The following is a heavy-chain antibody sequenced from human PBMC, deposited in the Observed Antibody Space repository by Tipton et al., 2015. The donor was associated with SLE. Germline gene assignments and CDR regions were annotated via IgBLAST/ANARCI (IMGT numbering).Heavy chain of an antibody. CDR3: ARLKGRLELPGYHYYMDV. V-gene: IGHV4-59*08. CDR2: IFYSGST. Sequence: LRLSCTVSGVSISSHYWTWIRQPPGKGLEWIGYIFYSGSTDSNPSLKSRVTISVDTSKNQFSLKLRSVTAADTAVYYCARLKGRLELPGYHYYMDVWGKGTTVTVSS. J-gene: IGHJ6*03. CDR1: GVSISSHY. D-gene: IGHD1-7*01.